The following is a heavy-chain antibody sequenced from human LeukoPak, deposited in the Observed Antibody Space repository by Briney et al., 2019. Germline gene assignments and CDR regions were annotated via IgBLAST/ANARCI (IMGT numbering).Heavy chain of an antibody. CDR2: IYYSGST. V-gene: IGHV4-59*01. CDR3: ARSYCSSTSCYRGAFDI. J-gene: IGHJ3*02. Sequence: PSETLSLTCTVSGGSISSYYWSWIRQPPGKGLEWIGYIYYSGSTNYNPSLKSRVTISVDTSKNQFSLKLSSVTAADTAVYYCARSYCSSTSCYRGAFDIWGQGTMVTVSS. CDR1: GGSISSYY. D-gene: IGHD2-2*01.